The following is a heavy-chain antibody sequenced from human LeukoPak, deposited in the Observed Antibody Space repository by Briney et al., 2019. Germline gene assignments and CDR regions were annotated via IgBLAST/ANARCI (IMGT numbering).Heavy chain of an antibody. V-gene: IGHV3-23*01. CDR3: AKDRVTMVRGGKGLDY. D-gene: IGHD3-10*01. CDR2: ISGSGGST. J-gene: IGHJ4*02. CDR1: GFTFSSYG. Sequence: GGSLRLSCAASGFTFSSYGMTWVRQAPGKGLEWVSAISGSGGSTYYADSVKGRFTISRDDSKNTLYLQMNSLRAEDTAVYYCAKDRVTMVRGGKGLDYWGQGTLVTVSS.